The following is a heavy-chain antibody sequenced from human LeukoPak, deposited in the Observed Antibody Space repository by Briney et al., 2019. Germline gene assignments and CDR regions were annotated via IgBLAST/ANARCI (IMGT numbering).Heavy chain of an antibody. CDR3: ARAARQGFTMIVVPFFYFDL. CDR2: INHSGST. D-gene: IGHD3-22*01. Sequence: SENLSLTCTVSGGSISSGASDWGWIRQHPKRGLGWVGYINHSGSTYYNPSLGSRVTMSVDTSKNQFSLKLSSVTAADSAVYYCARAARQGFTMIVVPFFYFDLWGRGTLVTVSS. V-gene: IGHV4-31*03. CDR1: GGSISSGASD. J-gene: IGHJ2*01.